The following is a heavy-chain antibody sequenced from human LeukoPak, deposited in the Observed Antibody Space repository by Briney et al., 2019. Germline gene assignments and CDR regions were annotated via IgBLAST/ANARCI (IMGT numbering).Heavy chain of an antibody. V-gene: IGHV3-11*04. CDR1: GFTFSDYY. J-gene: IGHJ4*02. CDR2: ISSSSSTI. D-gene: IGHD6-13*01. Sequence: GGSLRLSCAASGFTFSDYYMSWVRQAPGKGLEWVSYISSSSSTIYYADSVKGRFTISRDNAKNSLYLQMNSLRAEDTAVYYCARGLAAGTWGPLDYWGQGTLVTVSS. CDR3: ARGLAAGTWGPLDY.